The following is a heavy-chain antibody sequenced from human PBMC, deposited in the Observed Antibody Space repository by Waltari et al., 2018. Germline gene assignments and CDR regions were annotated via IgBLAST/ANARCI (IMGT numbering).Heavy chain of an antibody. CDR1: GYSISSGYY. CDR2: IYHSGST. V-gene: IGHV4-38-2*02. Sequence: QVQLQESGPGLVKPSETLSLTCTVSGYSISSGYYWGWIRQPPGKGLEWIGSIYHSGSTYYNPSLKSRVTISVDTSNNQFSLKLSSVTAADTAVYYCAREPIVGATAFWYFDLWGRGTLVTVSS. J-gene: IGHJ2*01. CDR3: AREPIVGATAFWYFDL. D-gene: IGHD1-26*01.